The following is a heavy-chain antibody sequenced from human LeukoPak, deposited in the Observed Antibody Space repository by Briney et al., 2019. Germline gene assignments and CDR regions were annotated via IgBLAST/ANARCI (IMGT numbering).Heavy chain of an antibody. J-gene: IGHJ4*02. CDR2: IRSDGSNK. CDR1: GFTFSSYG. V-gene: IGHV3-30*02. Sequence: PGGSLRLSCAASGFTFSSYGMHWVRQAPGKGLEWVAFIRSDGSNKYYADSVKGRFTISRGNSKLYLQMNSLRAEDTAVYYCARDRSPDRLLWFGGDGLFDYWGQGTLVTVSS. CDR3: ARDRSPDRLLWFGGDGLFDY. D-gene: IGHD3-10*01.